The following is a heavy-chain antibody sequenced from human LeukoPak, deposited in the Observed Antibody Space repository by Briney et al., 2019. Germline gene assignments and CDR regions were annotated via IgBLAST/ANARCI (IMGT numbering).Heavy chain of an antibody. CDR2: IYYSGST. J-gene: IGHJ4*02. Sequence: SETLSLTCTVSGGSISSYYWSWIRQPPGKGLEWIGYIYYSGSTNYNPSLKSRATISVDTSKNQFSLKLSSVTAADTAVYYCARSSHYFYDNSGPGWFDYWGQGTLVTVSS. CDR1: GGSISSYY. D-gene: IGHD3-22*01. V-gene: IGHV4-59*01. CDR3: ARSSHYFYDNSGPGWFDY.